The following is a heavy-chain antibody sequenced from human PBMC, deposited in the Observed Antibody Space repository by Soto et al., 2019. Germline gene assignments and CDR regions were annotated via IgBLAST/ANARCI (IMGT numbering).Heavy chain of an antibody. V-gene: IGHV3-21*01. D-gene: IGHD3-16*01. CDR2: ITGTSAFT. Sequence: GGSLRLSCAASGFVFSDFQFNWVRQAPGGGLEWLSSITGTSAFTEYAESIEGRFTISRDNPNKLLFLHMDNLRPEDTAVYYCARDNLAFQGAFALWGEGTPVTVPS. CDR3: ARDNLAFQGAFAL. CDR1: GFVFSDFQ. J-gene: IGHJ4*02.